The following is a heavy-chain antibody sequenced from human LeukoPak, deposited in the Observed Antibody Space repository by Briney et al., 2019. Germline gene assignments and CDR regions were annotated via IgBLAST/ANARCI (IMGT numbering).Heavy chain of an antibody. CDR1: GILFGDYA. CDR3: TRGVPGGDSSSH. V-gene: IGHV3-21*01. CDR2: ISSISSYT. D-gene: IGHD2-21*02. J-gene: IGHJ1*01. Sequence: PGRFLLLCSTSSGILFGDYAVRVVRQAPGKGLEWVSSISSISSYTYHADSVKGRFTISRDNDNNSLYLQMNSLRAEDTAVYFLTRGVPGGDSSSHGGQGTLVTVSS.